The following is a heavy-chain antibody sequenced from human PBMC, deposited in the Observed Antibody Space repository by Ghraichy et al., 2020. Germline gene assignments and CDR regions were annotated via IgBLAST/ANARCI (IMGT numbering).Heavy chain of an antibody. V-gene: IGHV4-59*08. J-gene: IGHJ3*02. Sequence: SETLSLTCTVSGGSISSYYWSWIRQPPGKGLEWIGYIYYSGSTNYNPSLKSRVTISVDTSKNQFSLKLSSVTAADTAVYYCARHTGYSSSWTRPRDAFDIWGQGTMVTVSS. CDR2: IYYSGST. CDR3: ARHTGYSSSWTRPRDAFDI. CDR1: GGSISSYY. D-gene: IGHD6-13*01.